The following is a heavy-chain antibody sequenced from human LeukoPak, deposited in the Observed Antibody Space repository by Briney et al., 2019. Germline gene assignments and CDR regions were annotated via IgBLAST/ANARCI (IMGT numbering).Heavy chain of an antibody. CDR2: ISSSGSTI. J-gene: IGHJ4*02. V-gene: IGHV3-48*03. CDR3: ARSGEQHLVQAPS. Sequence: GGSLRLSCAASGFTFSSYEMNWVRQAPGKGLEWVSYISSSGSTIYYADSVKGRFTISRDNSKNTLFLQMNSLRVEDTAIYYCARSGEQHLVQAPSWGQGTLVTVSS. CDR1: GFTFSSYE. D-gene: IGHD6-13*01.